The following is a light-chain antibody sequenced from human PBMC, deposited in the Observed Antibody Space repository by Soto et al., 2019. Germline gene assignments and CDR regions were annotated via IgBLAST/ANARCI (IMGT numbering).Light chain of an antibody. CDR2: SNN. Sequence: RTQPNSESGTPGQRVKIYCSGSSSNIGSNTVNWYQQLPGTAPKLVIYSNNQRPSGVPDRFSGSKSGTSASLAISGLQSEDYSVYCCVAFDDSLISSVVYGLGT. V-gene: IGLV1-44*01. CDR3: VAFDDSLISSVV. CDR1: SSNIGSNT. J-gene: IGLJ2*01.